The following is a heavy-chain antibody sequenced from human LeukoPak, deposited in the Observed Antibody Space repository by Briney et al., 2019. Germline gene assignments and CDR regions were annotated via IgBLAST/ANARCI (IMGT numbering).Heavy chain of an antibody. J-gene: IGHJ4*02. V-gene: IGHV3-53*01. D-gene: IGHD1-14*01. CDR2: LYSDGNT. CDR3: ARGVEPLAANTLAY. CDR1: GFTFSDYY. Sequence: GGSLRLSCAVSGFTFSDYYMSWIRQAPGKGLEWVSVLYSDGNTKYADSVQGRFTISRDNSKNTLYLEMNSLSPDDTAVYYCARGVEPLAANTLAYWGQGTLVTVSS.